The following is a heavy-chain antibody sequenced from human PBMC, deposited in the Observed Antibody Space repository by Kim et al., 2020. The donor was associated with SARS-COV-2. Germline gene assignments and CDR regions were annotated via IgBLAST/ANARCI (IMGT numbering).Heavy chain of an antibody. J-gene: IGHJ4*02. CDR3: ARDYYDSSGYWPAPGDYDY. Sequence: GGSLRLSCAASGFTFSSYAMHWVRQAPGKGLEWVAVISYDGSNKYYADSVKGRFTISRDNSKNTLYLQMNSLRAEDTAVYYCARDYYDSSGYWPAPGDYDYWGQGTLVTVSS. CDR1: GFTFSSYA. D-gene: IGHD3-22*01. V-gene: IGHV3-30*04. CDR2: ISYDGSNK.